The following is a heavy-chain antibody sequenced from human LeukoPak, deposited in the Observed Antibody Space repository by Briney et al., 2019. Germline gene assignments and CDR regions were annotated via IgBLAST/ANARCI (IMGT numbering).Heavy chain of an antibody. D-gene: IGHD1-1*01. CDR3: ARPPLEQLERLWNAFDI. V-gene: IGHV4-38-2*02. CDR1: GYSISSGYY. J-gene: IGHJ3*02. CDR2: IYHSGST. Sequence: PSQTLSLTCTVSGYSISSGYYWGWIRQPPGKGLEWIGSIYHSGSTYYNPSLKSRVTISVDTSKNQFSLKLSSVTAADTAVYYCARPPLEQLERLWNAFDIWGQGTMVTVSS.